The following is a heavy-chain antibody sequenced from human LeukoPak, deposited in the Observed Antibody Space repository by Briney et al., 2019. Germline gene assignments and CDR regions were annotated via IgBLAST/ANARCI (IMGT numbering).Heavy chain of an antibody. V-gene: IGHV4-59*01. CDR2: IYYSGST. CDR1: GGSISSYY. Sequence: SETLSLTCTVSGGSISSYYWSWIRQPPGKGLEWIGYIYYSGSTNYNPSLKSRVTISVDTSKNQFSLKLSSVTAADTAVYYCARELEWELQIWGQGTLVTVSS. D-gene: IGHD1-26*01. CDR3: ARELEWELQI. J-gene: IGHJ4*02.